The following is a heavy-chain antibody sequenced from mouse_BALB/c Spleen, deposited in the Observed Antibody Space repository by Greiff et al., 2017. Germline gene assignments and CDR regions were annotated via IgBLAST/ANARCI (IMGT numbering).Heavy chain of an antibody. CDR2: IWSGGST. D-gene: IGHD2-10*01. CDR1: GFSLTSYG. Sequence: QVHVKQSGPGLVQPSQSLSITCTVSGFSLTSYGVHWVRQSPGKGLEWLGVIWSGGSTDYNAAFISRLSISKDNSKSQVFFKMNSLQANDTAIYYCASAYYGNHFDYWGQGTTLTVSS. V-gene: IGHV2-2*02. CDR3: ASAYYGNHFDY. J-gene: IGHJ2*01.